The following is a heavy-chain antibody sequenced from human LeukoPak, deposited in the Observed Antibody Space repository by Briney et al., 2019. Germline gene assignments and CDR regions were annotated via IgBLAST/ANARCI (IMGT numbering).Heavy chain of an antibody. Sequence: NAGGSLRLSCAASGFTFSTYSMNWVRQAPGKGLQWVSSITRSSYIYYADSVKGRFTISRGNGKNSLYLQINSLRAEDTAVYYCAELGITMIGGVWGKGTTFTTSP. V-gene: IGHV3-21*01. CDR1: GFTFSTYS. D-gene: IGHD3-10*02. J-gene: IGHJ6*04. CDR3: AELGITMIGGV. CDR2: ITRSSYI.